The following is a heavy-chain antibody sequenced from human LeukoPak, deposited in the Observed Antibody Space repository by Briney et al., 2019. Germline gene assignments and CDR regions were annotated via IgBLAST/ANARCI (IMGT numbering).Heavy chain of an antibody. V-gene: IGHV4-38-2*02. D-gene: IGHD6-13*01. CDR1: GYSISSGYY. Sequence: PSETLSLTCTVSGYSISSGYYWGWIRQPPGKGLEWIGSIYHSGSTYYNPSLKSRVTISVDTSKNQFSLKLSSVTAADTAVYYCARVTQLGDKAYYYYGMDVWGQGTTVTVSS. J-gene: IGHJ6*02. CDR3: ARVTQLGDKAYYYYGMDV. CDR2: IYHSGST.